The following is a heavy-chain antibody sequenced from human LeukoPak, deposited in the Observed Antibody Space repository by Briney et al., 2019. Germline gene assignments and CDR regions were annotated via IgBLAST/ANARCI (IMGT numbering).Heavy chain of an antibody. V-gene: IGHV4-59*01. Sequence: PSETLSLTCTVSGGSISSYYWSWIRQPPGKGLEWIGYIYYSGSTNYHPSLKSRVTISVDTSKNQFSLKLSSVTAADTAVYYCAKGRKQVLRYFDRDYYMDVWGKGTTVTISS. D-gene: IGHD3-9*01. CDR3: AKGRKQVLRYFDRDYYMDV. J-gene: IGHJ6*03. CDR2: IYYSGST. CDR1: GGSISSYY.